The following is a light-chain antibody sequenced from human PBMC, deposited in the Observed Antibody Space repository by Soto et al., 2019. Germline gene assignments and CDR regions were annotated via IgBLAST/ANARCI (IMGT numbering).Light chain of an antibody. CDR3: QQSYSLSPIT. J-gene: IGKJ5*01. V-gene: IGKV1-39*01. CDR2: DAS. CDR1: ETISTF. Sequence: DIQMTQSPSSLSASVGDRVTLTCRASETISTFLNWYQHKPGRAPKLLIYDASRLQSGVPSRFSGSGSGTDFTLTINGLQPEDFASYYCQQSYSLSPITFGQGTRLEI.